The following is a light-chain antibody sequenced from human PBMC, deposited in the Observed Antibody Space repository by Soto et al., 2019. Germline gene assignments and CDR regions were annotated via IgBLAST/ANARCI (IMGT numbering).Light chain of an antibody. J-gene: IGKJ4*01. CDR1: QGISSY. V-gene: IGKV1-9*01. Sequence: DIQLTQSPSFLSASVGDRVTITCRASQGISSYLAWYQQEPGKAPKLLIDAVSTLQSGVPSRFSGSGSGTEFTLTISSLQPEDFATYYCQQLNTYPLTFGGGTKVEIK. CDR2: AVS. CDR3: QQLNTYPLT.